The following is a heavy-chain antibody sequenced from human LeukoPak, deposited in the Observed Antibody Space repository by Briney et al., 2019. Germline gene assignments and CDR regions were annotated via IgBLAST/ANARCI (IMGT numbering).Heavy chain of an antibody. CDR1: GFTFSSYW. V-gene: IGHV3-74*01. CDR2: INSDGSST. Sequence: GGSLRLSCAASGFTFSSYWMHWVRQAPGKGLVWVSRINSDGSSTSYADSVKGRFTISRDNAKNTLYLQMNSLRAEDTAVYYCAKAANDDGDYAYDYWGQGTLVTVSS. D-gene: IGHD4-17*01. J-gene: IGHJ4*02. CDR3: AKAANDDGDYAYDY.